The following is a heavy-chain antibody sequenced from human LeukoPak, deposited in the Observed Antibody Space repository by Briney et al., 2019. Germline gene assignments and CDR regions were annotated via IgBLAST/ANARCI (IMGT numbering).Heavy chain of an antibody. CDR3: ARRYSSSSIDY. V-gene: IGHV5-51*01. J-gene: IGHJ4*02. CDR1: GYSFTNYW. CDR2: IYPGDSDT. Sequence: GASLQISCKGSGYSFTNYWIGWVRQLPGKGLEWMGIIYPGDSDTRYSPSFQGQVIISADKSISTTYLQWSSLKASDTAMYYCARRYSSSSIDYWGLGTLVTVSS. D-gene: IGHD6-6*01.